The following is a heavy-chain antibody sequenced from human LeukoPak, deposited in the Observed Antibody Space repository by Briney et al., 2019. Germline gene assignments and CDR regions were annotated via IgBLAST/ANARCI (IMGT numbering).Heavy chain of an antibody. CDR1: GYSFTDYW. Sequence: GESLKISCKGSGYSFTDYWIGWVRQMPGKGLEWMAIIYPGDSDTRYSPSFLGQVTISADKSISTAYLQWCSLKASDTAMYFCARPSSGWYVLDYWGQGTLVTVSS. D-gene: IGHD6-19*01. V-gene: IGHV5-51*01. J-gene: IGHJ4*02. CDR3: ARPSSGWYVLDY. CDR2: IYPGDSDT.